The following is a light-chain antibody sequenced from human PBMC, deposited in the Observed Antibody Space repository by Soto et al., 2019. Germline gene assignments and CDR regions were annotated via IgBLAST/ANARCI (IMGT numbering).Light chain of an antibody. CDR1: QSVLYSSNNKNY. CDR2: WAS. Sequence: DIVMTQSPDSLAVSLGERATINCKSSQSVLYSSNNKNYLAWYQQEPGQPPKLLISWASTRESGVPDRFSGSGSGTDFTLTISSLQAEDVVVYFCQQYYTTPYTFGQGTKLEIK. CDR3: QQYYTTPYT. J-gene: IGKJ2*01. V-gene: IGKV4-1*01.